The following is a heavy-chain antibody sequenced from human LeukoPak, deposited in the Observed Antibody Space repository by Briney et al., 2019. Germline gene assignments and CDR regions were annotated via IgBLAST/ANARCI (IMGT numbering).Heavy chain of an antibody. D-gene: IGHD5-24*01. CDR1: GYNFINYG. CDR3: GRDGYMVTHEERATIDARY. CDR2: ISVYNGKT. V-gene: IGHV1-18*01. Sequence: GASVKVTCRTSGYNFINYGITWVRQAPGQGLEWMGWISVYNGKTNYAQKVQGRVTLTTNTSTSTAYMELMSLRSDDTAVYYCGRDGYMVTHEERATIDARYWGPRTLVT. J-gene: IGHJ4*01.